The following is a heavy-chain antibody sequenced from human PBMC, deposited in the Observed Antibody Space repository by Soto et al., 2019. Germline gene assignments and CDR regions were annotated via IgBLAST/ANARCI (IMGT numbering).Heavy chain of an antibody. D-gene: IGHD1-7*01. CDR1: GYTFTDYY. J-gene: IGHJ5*02. CDR2: VDPEDGEI. V-gene: IGHV1-69-2*01. CDR3: ATTHRQFLNYFDP. Sequence: EVQLVQSGAEVKKPGATVKISCKVSGYTFTDYYIHWVQQAPGKGLEWMGVVDPEDGEIIYAEKFQGRLTITADTATDTAYMELSGLTSADTAVYYCATTHRQFLNYFDPWGQGTLVTVSS.